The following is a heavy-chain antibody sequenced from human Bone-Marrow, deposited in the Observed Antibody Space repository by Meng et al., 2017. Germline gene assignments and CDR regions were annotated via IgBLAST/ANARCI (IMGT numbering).Heavy chain of an antibody. V-gene: IGHV1-2*06. D-gene: IGHD6-13*01. CDR3: ARDEDISAAGKLFGDY. CDR1: GYNFPDYG. J-gene: IGHJ4*02. Sequence: VRRVRFGVVVKKPGAPVKVSCKPSGYNFPDYGLHWVRRAPGQGLEWMGRIDPKSGDTHYAQRFQGRVTMTGDTSISTAYMELSGLRSDDTAMYYCARDEDISAAGKLFGDYWGQGTLVTVSS. CDR2: IDPKSGDT.